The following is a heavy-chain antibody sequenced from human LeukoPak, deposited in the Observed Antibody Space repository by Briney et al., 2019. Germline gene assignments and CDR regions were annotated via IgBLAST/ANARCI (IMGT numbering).Heavy chain of an antibody. Sequence: GGSLRLSCAATGFTFSSYWMHWVRQAPGKGLVWVSRINTDGSSTIYADSVKGRFTISRDNAKNTLYLQMNSLRAEDTAVYYCARGGSGFYFDFWGQGTLVTVSS. V-gene: IGHV3-74*01. CDR2: INTDGSST. CDR3: ARGGSGFYFDF. J-gene: IGHJ4*02. D-gene: IGHD3-22*01. CDR1: GFTFSSYW.